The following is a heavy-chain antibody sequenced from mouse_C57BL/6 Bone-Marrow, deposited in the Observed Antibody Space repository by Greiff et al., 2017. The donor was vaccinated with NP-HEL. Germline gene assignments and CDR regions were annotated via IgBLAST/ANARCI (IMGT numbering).Heavy chain of an antibody. Sequence: EVQLQESGPGLVKPSQSLSLTCSVSGYSITSGYYWNWIRQFPGNKLEWMGYISYDGSNNYNPSLKNRISITRDTSKNQFFLKLNSVTTEDTATYYCASILRWRNWFAYWGQGTLVTVSA. V-gene: IGHV3-6*01. CDR2: ISYDGSN. J-gene: IGHJ3*01. CDR1: GYSITSGYY. CDR3: ASILRWRNWFAY. D-gene: IGHD1-1*01.